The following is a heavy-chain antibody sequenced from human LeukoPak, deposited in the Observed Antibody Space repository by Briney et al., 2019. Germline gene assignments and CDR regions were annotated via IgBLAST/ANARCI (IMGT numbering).Heavy chain of an antibody. CDR3: ARAGYDYVWGSYIGENPAGFNDY. CDR2: INSDGSST. Sequence: GGSLRLSCAASGFTFSSYWMHWVRQAPGKGLVWVSRINSDGSSTSYADSVKGRFTISRVNAKNTLYLQMNSLRAEDTAVYYCARAGYDYVWGSYIGENPAGFNDYWGQGTLVTVSS. CDR1: GFTFSSYW. J-gene: IGHJ4*02. V-gene: IGHV3-74*01. D-gene: IGHD3-16*01.